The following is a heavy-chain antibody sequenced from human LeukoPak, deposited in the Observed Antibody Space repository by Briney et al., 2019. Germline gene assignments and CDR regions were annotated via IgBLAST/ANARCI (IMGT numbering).Heavy chain of an antibody. D-gene: IGHD3-22*01. V-gene: IGHV3-23*01. CDR2: ISGSGVTT. J-gene: IGHJ4*02. CDR1: GFTFSSYT. Sequence: GGSLRLSCAASGFTFSSYTMNWVRQAPGKGLEWVSAISGSGVTTYYADSVKGRFTISRDNSKNTLYLQMNSLRAGDTAVYYCAKDLYHYDSTGYAFDYWGQGTLVTVSS. CDR3: AKDLYHYDSTGYAFDY.